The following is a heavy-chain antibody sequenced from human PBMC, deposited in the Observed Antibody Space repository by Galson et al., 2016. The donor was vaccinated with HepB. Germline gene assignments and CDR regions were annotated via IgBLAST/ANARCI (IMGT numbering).Heavy chain of an antibody. Sequence: SLRLSCAASGVTVSNNYMSWVRQAPGRGLEWVSVIYSGGETYYADSVKGRFTISRDNSKSTPYLHMNSLRAEDTAVYYCGSVALGWGQGTLVTVSS. CDR2: IYSGGET. V-gene: IGHV3-66*01. D-gene: IGHD7-27*01. CDR3: GSVALG. CDR1: GVTVSNNY. J-gene: IGHJ4*02.